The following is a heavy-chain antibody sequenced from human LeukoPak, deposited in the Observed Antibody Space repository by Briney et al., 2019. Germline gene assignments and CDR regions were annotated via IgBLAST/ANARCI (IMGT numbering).Heavy chain of an antibody. V-gene: IGHV1-69*13. Sequence: SVKVSCKASGGTFSSYAISWVRQAPGQGLEWMGGIIPIFGTANYAQKFQGRVTITADESTSTAYMELSSLRSEDTAAYYCARGSESQLLLFDYWGQGTLVTVSS. CDR3: ARGSESQLLLFDY. CDR1: GGTFSSYA. J-gene: IGHJ4*02. D-gene: IGHD2-15*01. CDR2: IIPIFGTA.